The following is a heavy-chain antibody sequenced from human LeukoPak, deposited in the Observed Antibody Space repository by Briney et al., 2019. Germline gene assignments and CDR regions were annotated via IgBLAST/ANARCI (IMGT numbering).Heavy chain of an antibody. CDR1: GGSFSGYY. V-gene: IGHV4-34*01. Sequence: ETLSLTCAVYGGSFSGYYWSWIRQPPGKGLEWIGEINHSGSTNYNPSLKSRVTISVDTSKNQFSLKLSSVTAADTAVYYCARAGWDYYYYYYMDVWGKGTTVTVSS. J-gene: IGHJ6*03. CDR2: INHSGST. D-gene: IGHD1-26*01. CDR3: ARAGWDYYYYYYMDV.